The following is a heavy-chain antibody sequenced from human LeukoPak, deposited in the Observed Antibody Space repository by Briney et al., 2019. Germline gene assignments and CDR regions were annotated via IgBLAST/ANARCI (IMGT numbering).Heavy chain of an antibody. CDR3: ARHGNHVGGIQLWLSLDY. J-gene: IGHJ4*02. V-gene: IGHV4-59*08. CDR1: GGSISSFY. Sequence: SETLSLTCTASGGSISSFYWSWIRQPAGKGLAWIGYISYIGSTNYNPSLKSRVTISVDTSKNQFSLKLSSVTAADTAVYYCARHGNHVGGIQLWLSLDYWGQGTLVTVSS. CDR2: ISYIGST. D-gene: IGHD5-18*01.